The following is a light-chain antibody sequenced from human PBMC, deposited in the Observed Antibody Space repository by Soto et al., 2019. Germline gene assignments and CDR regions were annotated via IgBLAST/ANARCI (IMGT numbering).Light chain of an antibody. J-gene: IGKJ4*01. Sequence: EIVLTQSPATLSLSPGERATLSCRASQSVGRYLAWYQQKTDRAPRLLIYDASNRATGIPARFSGSGSGTDFTLTISSLEPEDFAVYYWQQRRNWPLTFGAGSRVEI. CDR2: DAS. CDR1: QSVGRY. V-gene: IGKV3-11*01. CDR3: QQRRNWPLT.